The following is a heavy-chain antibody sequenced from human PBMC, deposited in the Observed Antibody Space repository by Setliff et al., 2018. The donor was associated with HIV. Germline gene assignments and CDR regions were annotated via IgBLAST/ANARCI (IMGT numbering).Heavy chain of an antibody. CDR2: IYYSGST. CDR1: GGSIRNYY. V-gene: IGHV4-59*01. J-gene: IGHJ6*02. Sequence: KTSETLSLTCSVSGGSIRNYYWSWIRQPPGKGLEWIGNIYYSGSTSYNPSFKSRVTISVDTSSNQFSLDLSSMTAADTAVYYCARVQEDTVTYREYYGMDVWGQGTTVTVSS. D-gene: IGHD5-18*01. CDR3: ARVQEDTVTYREYYGMDV.